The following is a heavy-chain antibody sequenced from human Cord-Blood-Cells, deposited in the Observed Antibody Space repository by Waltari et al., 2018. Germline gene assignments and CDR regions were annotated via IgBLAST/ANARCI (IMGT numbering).Heavy chain of an antibody. Sequence: QVQLVESGGGVVQPGGSLRLSCAASGFTFSSYGMHWVRQAPGKGLEWVAFIRYDGSNKYYADSVKGRFTISRDNSKNTLYLQMNSLRAEDTAVYYCARRPGYSSRWYYLDYWGQGTLVTVSS. CDR2: IRYDGSNK. D-gene: IGHD6-13*01. V-gene: IGHV3-30*02. CDR3: ARRPGYSSRWYYLDY. J-gene: IGHJ4*02. CDR1: GFTFSSYG.